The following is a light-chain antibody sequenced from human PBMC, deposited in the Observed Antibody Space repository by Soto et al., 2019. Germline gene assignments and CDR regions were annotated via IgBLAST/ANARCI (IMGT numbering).Light chain of an antibody. CDR2: EGS. V-gene: IGLV2-23*01. J-gene: IGLJ2*01. CDR3: PSYAGAVV. CDR1: RSGVENYNL. Sequence: QSALTQPASVSGSPGQAITLSCTRTRSGVENYNLVSWYQHHPGKAPKLMIYEGSQRPSGVSERFSGSQSGNTASLTISGLQAEDEADYYCPSYAGAVVFGGGTKLTVL.